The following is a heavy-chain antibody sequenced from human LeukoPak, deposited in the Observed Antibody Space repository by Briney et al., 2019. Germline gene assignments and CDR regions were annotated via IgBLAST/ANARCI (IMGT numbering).Heavy chain of an antibody. CDR2: INPNSGGT. D-gene: IGHD3-10*01. CDR3: ARGGRIWFGELLLED. V-gene: IGHV1-2*02. Sequence: ASVKVSCKASGYTFTSYYMHWVRQAPGQGLEWMGWINPNSGGTNYAQKFQGRVTMTRDTSISTAYMELSRLRSDDTAVYYCARGGRIWFGELLLEDWGQGTLVTVSS. J-gene: IGHJ4*02. CDR1: GYTFTSYY.